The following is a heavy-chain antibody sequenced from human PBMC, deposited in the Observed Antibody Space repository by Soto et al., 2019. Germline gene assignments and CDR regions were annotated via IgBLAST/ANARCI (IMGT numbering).Heavy chain of an antibody. CDR3: ARELAIRSSDALDI. D-gene: IGHD1-1*01. V-gene: IGHV1-8*01. CDR1: GYTFTSYD. CDR2: MNPNSGNT. Sequence: GASVKVSCKASGYTFTSYDINWVRQATGQGLEWMGWMNPNSGNTGYAQKFQGRVTMTRNTSISTAYMELNSLRAEDTAVYYCARELAIRSSDALDIWGQGTMVTVSS. J-gene: IGHJ3*02.